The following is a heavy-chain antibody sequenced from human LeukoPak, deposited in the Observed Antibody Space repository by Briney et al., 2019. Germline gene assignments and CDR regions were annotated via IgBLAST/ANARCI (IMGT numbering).Heavy chain of an antibody. CDR1: GYSISSGYY. CDR2: IDRSGNT. Sequence: SETLSLTCAVSGYSISSGYYWGWIRQSPGKGLEWIGRIDRSGNTYYNPPLKSRVAISVDTSSNQFSLRLTSVTAADTAVYYCARMDVYFGSGNYYNVINYYYMDVWGKGTTVTVS. D-gene: IGHD3-10*01. J-gene: IGHJ6*03. V-gene: IGHV4-38-2*01. CDR3: ARMDVYFGSGNYYNVINYYYMDV.